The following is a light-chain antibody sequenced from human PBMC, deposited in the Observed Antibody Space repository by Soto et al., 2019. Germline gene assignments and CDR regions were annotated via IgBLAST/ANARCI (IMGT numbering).Light chain of an antibody. Sequence: EIVLTQSPATLSLSPGERVTLSCRASQSVSNSLAWYQQKPGQPPRLLIYDVSNRATGIPARFSGSGSGTDFTLTITSLEPEDFAVYFCLQYGSSPHTFGQGKRLEIK. CDR2: DVS. CDR3: LQYGSSPHT. CDR1: QSVSNS. J-gene: IGKJ5*01. V-gene: IGKV3-11*01.